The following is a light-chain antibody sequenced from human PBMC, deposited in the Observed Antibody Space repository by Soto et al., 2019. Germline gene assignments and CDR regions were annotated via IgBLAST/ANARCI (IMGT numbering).Light chain of an antibody. CDR3: SSFASSNTWV. V-gene: IGLV2-8*01. Sequence: QSALTQPPSASGSPGQSVTISCTETSNDVGAYNYVSWYQQHAGKAPKLVIYEVTKRPSGVPDRFSGSKSANTASLTVSGLQAEDEADYYCSSFASSNTWVFGGGTKLTVL. CDR2: EVT. J-gene: IGLJ3*02. CDR1: SNDVGAYNY.